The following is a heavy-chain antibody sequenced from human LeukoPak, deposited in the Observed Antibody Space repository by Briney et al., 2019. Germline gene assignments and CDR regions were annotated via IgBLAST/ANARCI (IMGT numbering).Heavy chain of an antibody. J-gene: IGHJ6*03. Sequence: SETLSPTCAVYGGSFSGYYWSWIRQPPGKGMEWNGEINHSGSTNYNPSLKNRVTISVDTSKNQFSLKLSSVSAADTAVYYCARGFGVVNHYYYMDVWGKGTTVTVSS. D-gene: IGHD3-3*01. CDR1: GGSFSGYY. CDR2: INHSGST. CDR3: ARGFGVVNHYYYMDV. V-gene: IGHV4-34*01.